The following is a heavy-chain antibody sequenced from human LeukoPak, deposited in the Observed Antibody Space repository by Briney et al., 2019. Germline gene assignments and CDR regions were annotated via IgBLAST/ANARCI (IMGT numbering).Heavy chain of an antibody. J-gene: IGHJ4*02. CDR2: NYSGGTT. CDR3: ARDGSGSLGY. Sequence: GGSLRLSCAASGFTFSSYSMNWVRQAPGKGLEWVSVNYSGGTTYYADSVKGRFTISRDNSKNTLYFQMNSLRAEDTAVYYCARDGSGSLGYWGQGTLVTVSS. V-gene: IGHV3-66*01. CDR1: GFTFSSYS. D-gene: IGHD3-10*01.